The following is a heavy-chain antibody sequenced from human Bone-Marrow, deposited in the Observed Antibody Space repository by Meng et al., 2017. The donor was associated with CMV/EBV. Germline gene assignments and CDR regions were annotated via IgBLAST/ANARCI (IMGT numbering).Heavy chain of an antibody. D-gene: IGHD3-3*01. V-gene: IGHV3-23*01. Sequence: TCSSYAMSWVGQAPGKGLEWVSAISGSGGSTYYADSVKGRFTISRDNSKNTLYLQMNSLRAEDTAVYYCAKDSRSDFWSGYLFDYWGQGTLVTVSS. CDR1: TCSSYA. J-gene: IGHJ4*02. CDR2: ISGSGGST. CDR3: AKDSRSDFWSGYLFDY.